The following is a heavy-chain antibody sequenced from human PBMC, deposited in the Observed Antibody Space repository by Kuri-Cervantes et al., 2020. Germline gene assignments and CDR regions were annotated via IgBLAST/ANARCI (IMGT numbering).Heavy chain of an antibody. J-gene: IGHJ3*02. V-gene: IGHV3-23*01. Sequence: GESLKISCAASGFTFDDYGMSWVRQAPGKGLEWVSAISGSGGSTYYADSVKGRFTISRDNSKNTLYLQMNSLRAEDTAVYYCAKDLENCSSTSCYVNAFDIWGQGTMVTVSS. CDR2: ISGSGGST. CDR1: GFTFDDYG. D-gene: IGHD2-2*01. CDR3: AKDLENCSSTSCYVNAFDI.